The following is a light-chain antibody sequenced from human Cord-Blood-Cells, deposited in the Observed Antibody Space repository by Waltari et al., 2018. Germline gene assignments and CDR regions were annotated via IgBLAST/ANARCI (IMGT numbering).Light chain of an antibody. CDR1: QSVSSY. CDR3: QQRSNWSWT. J-gene: IGKJ1*01. Sequence: EIVLTQSPATLSLSPGERATLSCRASQSVSSYLAWYQQKPGQAPRLLIYDASNRATGIPARFRGGGSGTDFTLTISRLEPEEFAVYYCQQRSNWSWTFDQGTKVEIK. V-gene: IGKV3-11*01. CDR2: DAS.